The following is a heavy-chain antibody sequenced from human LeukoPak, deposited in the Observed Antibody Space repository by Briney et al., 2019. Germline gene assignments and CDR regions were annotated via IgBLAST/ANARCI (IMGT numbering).Heavy chain of an antibody. V-gene: IGHV3-48*03. D-gene: IGHD4-17*01. J-gene: IGHJ6*04. CDR2: ISSSGSTI. CDR3: ARDHGDYPWYYYGMDV. Sequence: PGGSLRLSCAASGFTFSSYEMNWVRQAPGKGLEWVSYISSSGSTIYYADSVKGRFTISRDNAKNSLYLQMNSLRAEDTAVYYCARDHGDYPWYYYGMDVWGKGTTVTVSS. CDR1: GFTFSSYE.